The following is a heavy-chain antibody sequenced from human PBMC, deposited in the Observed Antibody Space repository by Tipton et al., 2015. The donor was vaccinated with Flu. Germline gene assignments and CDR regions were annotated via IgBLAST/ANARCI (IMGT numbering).Heavy chain of an antibody. CDR1: GGSTSSGSYY. CDR2: IYTTGST. D-gene: IGHD6-19*01. CDR3: AREGPYSSAWYGLDAFDI. J-gene: IGHJ3*02. V-gene: IGHV4-61*02. Sequence: TLSLTCTVSGGSTSSGSYYWSWIRQPAGKGLEWIGRIYTTGSTKYNPSLKSRVTISLDTSKNRFSLNLSSVTAADTAVYYCAREGPYSSAWYGLDAFDIWGQGTMFTVSS.